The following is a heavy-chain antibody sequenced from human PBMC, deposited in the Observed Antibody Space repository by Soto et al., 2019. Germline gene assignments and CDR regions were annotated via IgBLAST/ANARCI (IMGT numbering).Heavy chain of an antibody. Sequence: EVQLVESGGGLVQPGGSLRLSCAASGFTFSSYDMHWVRQATGKGLEWVSAIGTAGDTYYPGSVKGRFTISRENAKNSLYLQMNSLRAGDTAVYYCARGFSGYSYGYGGWFDPWGQGTLVTVSS. J-gene: IGHJ5*02. CDR2: IGTAGDT. CDR1: GFTFSSYD. CDR3: ARGFSGYSYGYGGWFDP. V-gene: IGHV3-13*01. D-gene: IGHD5-18*01.